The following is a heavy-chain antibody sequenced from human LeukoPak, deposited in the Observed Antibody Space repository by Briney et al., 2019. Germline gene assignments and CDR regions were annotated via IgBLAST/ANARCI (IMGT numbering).Heavy chain of an antibody. J-gene: IGHJ4*02. Sequence: PGGSLRLSCAASGFTFSNAWMSWVRQAPGKGLEWVGRIKSKTDGGTTDYAAPVKGRFTISRDDSKNTLYLQMNSLKTEDTAVYYCTTAGDYYDFWSGYYGFDYWGQGTLVTVSS. V-gene: IGHV3-15*01. CDR2: IKSKTDGGTT. CDR1: GFTFSNAW. D-gene: IGHD3-3*01. CDR3: TTAGDYYDFWSGYYGFDY.